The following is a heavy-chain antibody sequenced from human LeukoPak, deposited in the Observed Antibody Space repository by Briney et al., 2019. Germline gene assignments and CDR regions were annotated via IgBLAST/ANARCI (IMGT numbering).Heavy chain of an antibody. J-gene: IGHJ6*02. Sequence: GGSLRLSCAASGFTFSNYAMTWVRQAPGKGLEWVSVIGRTGDIFYADSVKGRFTISRDNSKNTLYLQMNSLRAEDTAVYYCARALDYYGSGSPYYYGMDVWGQGTTVTVSS. CDR1: GFTFSNYA. CDR2: IGRTGDI. CDR3: ARALDYYGSGSPYYYGMDV. D-gene: IGHD3-10*01. V-gene: IGHV3-23*01.